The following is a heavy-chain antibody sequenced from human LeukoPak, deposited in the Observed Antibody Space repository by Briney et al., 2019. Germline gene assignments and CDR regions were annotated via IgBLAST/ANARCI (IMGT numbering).Heavy chain of an antibody. V-gene: IGHV5-51*01. J-gene: IGHJ4*02. CDR1: GYSFTSYW. CDR3: ARRSTVNTGEGDY. Sequence: GESLKISWKGSGYSFTSYWIGWVRQMPGKGLEWMGIIYPGDSDTRYSPSFQGQFTISADKSISPSYLQWSSLKASDTAMYYCARRSTVNTGEGDYWGQGTLVTVSS. D-gene: IGHD4-17*01. CDR2: IYPGDSDT.